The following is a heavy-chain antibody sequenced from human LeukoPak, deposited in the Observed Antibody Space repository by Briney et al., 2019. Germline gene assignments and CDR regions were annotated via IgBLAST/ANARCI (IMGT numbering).Heavy chain of an antibody. Sequence: ASVKVSCKASGGTFSSYAISWVRQAPGQGLEWMGGIIPIFGTANYAQKLQGRVTMTTDTSTNTAYMELRSLRSDDTAVYYCARGVGATGGYYFDYWGQGTLVTVSS. CDR1: GGTFSSYA. CDR2: IIPIFGTA. D-gene: IGHD1-26*01. V-gene: IGHV1-69*05. J-gene: IGHJ4*02. CDR3: ARGVGATGGYYFDY.